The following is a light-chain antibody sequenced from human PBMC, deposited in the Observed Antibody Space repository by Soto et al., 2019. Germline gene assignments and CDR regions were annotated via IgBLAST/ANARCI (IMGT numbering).Light chain of an antibody. CDR3: QHYGYSLWT. CDR2: GVS. CDR1: QSLTSSY. J-gene: IGKJ1*01. Sequence: IRLTQSPGTLSLSKGETATLYCRASQSLTSSYLAWYQQRPGQAPSLLIYGVSSRATGIPDRFSGSGSGTDFTLTITRLEPEDFAVYYCQHYGYSLWTFSQGTNVDIK. V-gene: IGKV3-20*01.